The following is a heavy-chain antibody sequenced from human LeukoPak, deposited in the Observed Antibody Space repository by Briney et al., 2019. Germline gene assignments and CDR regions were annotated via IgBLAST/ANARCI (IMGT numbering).Heavy chain of an antibody. J-gene: IGHJ4*02. CDR2: ISYDGSNK. Sequence: GGSLRLSCAASGFTFSSYAMHWVRQAPGKGLEWVAVISYDGSNKYYADSVKGRFTISRDNSKNTLYLQMNSLRAEDTAVYYCARGRAGLDYWGQGTLVTVSS. CDR1: GFTFSSYA. V-gene: IGHV3-30-3*01. CDR3: ARGRAGLDY.